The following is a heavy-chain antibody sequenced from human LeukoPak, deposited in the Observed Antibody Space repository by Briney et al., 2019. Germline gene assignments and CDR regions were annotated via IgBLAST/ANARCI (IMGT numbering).Heavy chain of an antibody. V-gene: IGHV3-48*04. J-gene: IGHJ4*02. CDR1: GFTFSSYS. CDR2: ISSSSTI. CDR3: ARLVNLNIGWEFSSGYFFDY. Sequence: GGSLRLSCAASGFTFSSYSMNWVRQAPGKGAEWVSYISSSSTIYYADSVKGRFTISRDNAKNSLYLQMNSLRAEDTAVYYCARLVNLNIGWEFSSGYFFDYWGQGTLVTVSS. D-gene: IGHD3-22*01.